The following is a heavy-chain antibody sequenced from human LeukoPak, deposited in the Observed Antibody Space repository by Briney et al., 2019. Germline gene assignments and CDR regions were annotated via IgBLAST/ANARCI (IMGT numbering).Heavy chain of an antibody. D-gene: IGHD6-19*01. Sequence: ASVKVSCKASGYTFTGYYMHWVRHAPGQGLEWMGWINPNSGGTNYAQKFQGRVTMTRDTSISTAYMELSRLRSDDTAVYYCARVPSIAVAAGPLDYWGQGTLVTVSS. CDR1: GYTFTGYY. CDR3: ARVPSIAVAAGPLDY. CDR2: INPNSGGT. J-gene: IGHJ4*02. V-gene: IGHV1-2*02.